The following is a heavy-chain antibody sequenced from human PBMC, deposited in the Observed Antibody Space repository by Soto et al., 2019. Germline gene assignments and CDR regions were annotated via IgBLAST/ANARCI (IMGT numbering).Heavy chain of an antibody. J-gene: IGHJ4*02. D-gene: IGHD3-22*01. Sequence: ASVKVSCKASGYTFTGYYMHWVRQAPGQGLEWMGWINPNSGGTNYAQKFQGWVTMTRDTSISTAYMELSRLRSDDTAVYYCARVQPRRYYYDSSGYPGFPSHETYYFDYWGQGTLVTVSS. CDR3: ARVQPRRYYYDSSGYPGFPSHETYYFDY. V-gene: IGHV1-2*04. CDR1: GYTFTGYY. CDR2: INPNSGGT.